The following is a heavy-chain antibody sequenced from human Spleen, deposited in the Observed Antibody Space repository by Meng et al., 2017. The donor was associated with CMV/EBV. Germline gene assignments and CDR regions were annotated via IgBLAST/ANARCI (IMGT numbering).Heavy chain of an antibody. CDR1: GFTFSSYG. CDR3: ARARAPSDFWPGMDV. Sequence: GESLKISCAASGFTFSSYGMHWVLQAPGKGLEWVAVIWYDGSNKYYADSVKGRFTISRDNSKNTLYLQMNSLRAEDTAVYYCARARAPSDFWPGMDVWGRGTTVTVSS. V-gene: IGHV3-33*01. D-gene: IGHD3-3*01. CDR2: IWYDGSNK. J-gene: IGHJ6*02.